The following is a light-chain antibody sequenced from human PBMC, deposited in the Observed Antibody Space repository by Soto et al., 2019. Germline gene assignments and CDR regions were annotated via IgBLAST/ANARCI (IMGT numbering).Light chain of an antibody. CDR2: DTS. J-gene: IGKJ5*01. Sequence: PGERATLSCRASQSVSRYLAWYQHKPGQAPRLLIYDTSNRATGIPARFSGSGSGTDFTLTISRLEPEEFAVYYCQQYGNSPITVGQGTRLEIK. V-gene: IGKV3-20*01. CDR1: QSVSRY. CDR3: QQYGNSPIT.